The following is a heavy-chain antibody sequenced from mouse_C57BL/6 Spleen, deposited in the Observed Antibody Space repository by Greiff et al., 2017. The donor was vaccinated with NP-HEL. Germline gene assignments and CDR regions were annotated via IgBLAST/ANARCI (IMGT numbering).Heavy chain of an antibody. Sequence: QVQLQQPGAELVKPGASVKMSCKASGYTFTSYWITWVKQRPGQGLEWIGDIYPGSGSTNYNEKFKSKATLTVDTSSSTAYMQLSSLTSEDSAVYYCARRREGYYGNYFYAMDYWGQGTSVTVSS. J-gene: IGHJ4*01. CDR2: IYPGSGST. CDR1: GYTFTSYW. D-gene: IGHD2-1*01. V-gene: IGHV1-55*01. CDR3: ARRREGYYGNYFYAMDY.